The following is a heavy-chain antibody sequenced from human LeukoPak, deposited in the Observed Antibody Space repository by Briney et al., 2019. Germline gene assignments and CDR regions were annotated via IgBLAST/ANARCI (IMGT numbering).Heavy chain of an antibody. CDR3: AREVHAFDI. CDR2: IYHSGST. J-gene: IGHJ3*02. D-gene: IGHD1-1*01. CDR1: GYSISSDYY. Sequence: SETLSLTCTVSGYSISSDYYWGWIRPPPGKGLEWIGSIYHSGSTYHNPSLKSRVIILVDTSKNQFSLKLTSVTAADTAVYYCAREVHAFDIWGQGTMVTVSS. V-gene: IGHV4-38-2*02.